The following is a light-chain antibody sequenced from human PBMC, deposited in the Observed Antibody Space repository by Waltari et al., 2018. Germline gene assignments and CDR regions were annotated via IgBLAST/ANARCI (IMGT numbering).Light chain of an antibody. CDR1: NLGPKY. CDR3: QTWDLIAVT. Sequence: SYEVTQPPSLSVSPGQTASLPCSGENLGPKYTSWYHQRQGQSPLLVMHQNNVRPSGIPERFSGSSSGNTATLTISGTLSMDEAVYYCQTWDLIAVTFGGGTQLTVL. V-gene: IGLV3-1*01. J-gene: IGLJ2*01. CDR2: QNN.